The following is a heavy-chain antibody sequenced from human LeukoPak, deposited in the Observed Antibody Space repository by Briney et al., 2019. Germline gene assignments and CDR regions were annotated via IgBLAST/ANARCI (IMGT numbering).Heavy chain of an antibody. CDR2: IYYSGST. Sequence: NSSETLSLTCTVSGGSISSYYWSWIRQPPGKGLEWIGYIYYSGSTNYNPSLKSRVTISVDTSKNQFSLKLSSVTPEDTAVYYCARGPSYFQHWGQGTLVTVSS. J-gene: IGHJ1*01. CDR1: GGSISSYY. V-gene: IGHV4-59*12. CDR3: ARGPSYFQH.